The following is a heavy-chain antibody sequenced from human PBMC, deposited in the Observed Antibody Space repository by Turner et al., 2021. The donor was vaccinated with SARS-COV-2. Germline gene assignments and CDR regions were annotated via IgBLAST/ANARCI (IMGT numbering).Heavy chain of an antibody. CDR3: VVGDYPRRFDP. V-gene: IGHV1-69*01. Sequence: QVQLVQSGAEVKKPGSSVTVSCKASGGTFSSYAISWVRQAPGQGLEWMGGIIPIVGTANYAQKFQGRVTITADESTSTDYMELSSLRSEDTAVYYCVVGDYPRRFDPWGQGTLVTVSS. J-gene: IGHJ5*02. CDR1: GGTFSSYA. D-gene: IGHD4-17*01. CDR2: IIPIVGTA.